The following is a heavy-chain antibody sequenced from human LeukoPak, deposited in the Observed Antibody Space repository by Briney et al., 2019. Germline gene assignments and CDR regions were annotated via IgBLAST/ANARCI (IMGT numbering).Heavy chain of an antibody. J-gene: IGHJ6*03. CDR3: ARGSGTAEYYYYHYYMDV. V-gene: IGHV1-46*01. D-gene: IGHD1-14*01. CDR2: INPSGGST. Sequence: ASVKVSCMATGYTFTSYYMHWVRQAPGQGLAWMGIINPSGGSTSYAQKFQGRVTMTRDTSTSTVYMELSSLRSEDTAVYYCARGSGTAEYYYYHYYMDVWGKGTTVTVSS. CDR1: GYTFTSYY.